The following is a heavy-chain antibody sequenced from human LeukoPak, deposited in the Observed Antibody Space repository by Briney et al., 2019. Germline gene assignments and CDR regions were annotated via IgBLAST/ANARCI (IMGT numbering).Heavy chain of an antibody. CDR1: GFTFSSYE. D-gene: IGHD4-17*01. V-gene: IGHV3-48*03. J-gene: IGHJ6*03. CDR2: ISTSGSSI. Sequence: GGSLRLSCAASGFTFSSYEMNWVRQAPGKGLEWLSHISTSGSSIHYADSVKGRFTISRDNAKNSLYLQMNSLRVEDTAVYYCARDATTELGTVYMDVWGKGTTVTVSS. CDR3: ARDATTELGTVYMDV.